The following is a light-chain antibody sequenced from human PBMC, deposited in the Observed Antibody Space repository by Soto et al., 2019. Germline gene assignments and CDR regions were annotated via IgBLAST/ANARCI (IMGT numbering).Light chain of an antibody. J-gene: IGKJ4*01. V-gene: IGKV1-6*01. CDR2: AAS. CDR3: LQDYSYPLT. Sequence: IQVTQSPSTLSASVGDRVTITCRASQGIRNDLGWYQQKLGKAPKLLIYAASSLQSGVPSRFSGSGSGTDFTLTISSLQPQDFETYYCLQDYSYPLTFGAGTRVDIX. CDR1: QGIRND.